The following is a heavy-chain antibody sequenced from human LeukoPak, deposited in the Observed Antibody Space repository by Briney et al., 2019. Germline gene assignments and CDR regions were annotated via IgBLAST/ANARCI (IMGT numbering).Heavy chain of an antibody. D-gene: IGHD3-9*01. Sequence: PGGSLRLSCAASGFTFSSYAMSWVRQAPGKGLEWVSAISGSGGSTYYADSVKGRFTISRDNSKNTLYLQMNSLRAKDTAVYYCAKDIRAYYDILTGYAHDYWGQGTLVTVSS. V-gene: IGHV3-23*01. J-gene: IGHJ4*02. CDR3: AKDIRAYYDILTGYAHDY. CDR2: ISGSGGST. CDR1: GFTFSSYA.